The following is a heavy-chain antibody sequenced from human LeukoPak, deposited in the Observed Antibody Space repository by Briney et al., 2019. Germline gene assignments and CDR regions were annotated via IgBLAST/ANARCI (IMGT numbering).Heavy chain of an antibody. CDR1: GGTFSSYA. D-gene: IGHD2-15*01. Sequence: TVKVSCKASGGTFSSYAISWVRQAPGQGLEWMGRIIPIFGTTNYAQKFQDRITMTTDESTGTAFMELNSLRSEDTAVYFCAEGGSTSGAFDIWGQGTMVTVSS. CDR3: AEGGSTSGAFDI. J-gene: IGHJ3*02. V-gene: IGHV1-69*05. CDR2: IIPIFGTT.